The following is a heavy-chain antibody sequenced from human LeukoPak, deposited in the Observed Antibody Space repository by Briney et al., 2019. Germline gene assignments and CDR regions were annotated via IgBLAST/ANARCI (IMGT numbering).Heavy chain of an antibody. Sequence: SGTLSLTCGVSGGSISNTKWWSWVRQPPGKGREWIGSIYYSGSTYYNPSLKSRVTISVDTSKNQFSLKLSSVTAADTAVYYCARPVSPMITFGGVIAHDAFDIWGQGTMVTVSS. CDR3: ARPVSPMITFGGVIAHDAFDI. J-gene: IGHJ3*02. CDR2: IYYSGST. CDR1: GGSISNTKW. D-gene: IGHD3-16*02. V-gene: IGHV4-4*02.